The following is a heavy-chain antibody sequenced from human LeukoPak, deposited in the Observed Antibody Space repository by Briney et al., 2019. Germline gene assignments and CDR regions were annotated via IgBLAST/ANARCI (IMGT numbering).Heavy chain of an antibody. CDR2: IYPGDSTT. J-gene: IGHJ4*02. Sequence: GESLKISCQGSEDKIFNYWIGGVREKPGSRLEWMGIIYPGDSTTIYRPSLQGHVTLSADKSITTAYLQWSSLNASDTAMYYCLRPVCMNGTCHSYYDHWGQGTMVSVSS. CDR3: LRPVCMNGTCHSYYDH. CDR1: EDKIFNYW. D-gene: IGHD2-8*01. V-gene: IGHV5-51*01.